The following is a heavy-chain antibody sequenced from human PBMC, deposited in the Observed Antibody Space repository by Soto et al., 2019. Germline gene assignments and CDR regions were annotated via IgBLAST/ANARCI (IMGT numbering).Heavy chain of an antibody. D-gene: IGHD3-10*01. CDR1: GGSISSHH. Sequence: SETLSLTCSVSGGSISSHHWTWIRQPPGKGLEWIGYISFSGSTNYNPSLKSRVTISVDTSKNQFSLKLSSVTAADTAVYYCARPPFGGYYYMDVWGKGTTVTVSS. J-gene: IGHJ6*03. CDR3: ARPPFGGYYYMDV. V-gene: IGHV4-59*08. CDR2: ISFSGST.